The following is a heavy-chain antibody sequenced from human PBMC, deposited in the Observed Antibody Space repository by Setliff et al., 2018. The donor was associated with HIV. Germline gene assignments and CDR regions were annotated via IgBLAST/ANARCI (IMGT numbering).Heavy chain of an antibody. J-gene: IGHJ4*02. CDR2: ISHNGNT. Sequence: SETLSLTCAVSDYSISSGYDWGWIRQPPGKGLEWLGSISHNGNTYYNPSLKSRVTISVDTSKNQFSLKLNSVTAADTVVYYCARLHPTTYYYDSSGYYADFWGQGTLVTVSS. V-gene: IGHV4-38-2*01. CDR1: DYSISSGYD. CDR3: ARLHPTTYYYDSSGYYADF. D-gene: IGHD3-22*01.